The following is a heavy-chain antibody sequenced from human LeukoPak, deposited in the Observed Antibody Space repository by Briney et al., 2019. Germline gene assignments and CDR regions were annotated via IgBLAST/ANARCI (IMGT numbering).Heavy chain of an antibody. V-gene: IGHV4-61*02. CDR1: GGSISSGSYY. CDR2: IYTSGST. Sequence: PSQTLSLTCTVSGGSISSGSYYWSWIRQPAGKGLEWIGRIYTSGSTNYNPSLKSRVTISVDTSKNQFSLKLSSVTAADTAVYYCARAPLITIFGVVPNAFDIWGQGTMVTVSS. J-gene: IGHJ3*02. D-gene: IGHD3-3*01. CDR3: ARAPLITIFGVVPNAFDI.